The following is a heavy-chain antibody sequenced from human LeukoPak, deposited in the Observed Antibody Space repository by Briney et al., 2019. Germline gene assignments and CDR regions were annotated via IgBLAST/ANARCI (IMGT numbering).Heavy chain of an antibody. CDR2: ISGSGGST. Sequence: GGSLRLSCAASGLTFSSYAMSWVRQAPGKGLEWVSAISGSGGSTDYADSVKGRFTISRDNSKNTLYLQMNSLRAEDTAVYHCAKDRYNWNYFDYWGQGTLVTVSS. CDR1: GLTFSSYA. J-gene: IGHJ4*02. D-gene: IGHD1-20*01. V-gene: IGHV3-23*01. CDR3: AKDRYNWNYFDY.